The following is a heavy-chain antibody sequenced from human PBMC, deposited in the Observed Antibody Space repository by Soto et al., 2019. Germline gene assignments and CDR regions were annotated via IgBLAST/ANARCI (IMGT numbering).Heavy chain of an antibody. Sequence: SDTLSLTCTVSGGSISSSSYYWGWIRQPPGKGLEWIGSIYYSGSTYYNPSLKSRVTISVDTSKNQFSLKLSSVTAADTAVYYCARWWMYAPRFDPWGQGNLVTVSS. D-gene: IGHD2-8*01. J-gene: IGHJ5*02. V-gene: IGHV4-39*07. CDR3: ARWWMYAPRFDP. CDR2: IYYSGST. CDR1: GGSISSSSYY.